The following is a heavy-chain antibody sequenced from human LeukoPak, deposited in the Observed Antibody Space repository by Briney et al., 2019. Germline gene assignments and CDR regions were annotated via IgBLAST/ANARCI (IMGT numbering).Heavy chain of an antibody. CDR2: ISDSGGS. J-gene: IGHJ5*02. D-gene: IGHD6-13*01. CDR1: GGSVSSGISY. CDR3: ASGAFGIAAAGRGFDP. Sequence: SETLSLTCSVSGGSVSSGISYWSWIRQPPGEGLEWIAYISDSGGSDYNPSLRGRVTISVDTSKNQFSLKLSSVTAADTAVYYCASGAFGIAAAGRGFDPWGQGTLVTVSS. V-gene: IGHV4-61*01.